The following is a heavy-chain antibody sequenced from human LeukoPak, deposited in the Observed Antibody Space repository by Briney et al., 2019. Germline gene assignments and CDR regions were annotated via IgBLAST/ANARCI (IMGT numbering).Heavy chain of an antibody. V-gene: IGHV5-51*01. CDR1: GYSFDDYW. J-gene: IGHJ4*02. CDR2: IYPGDSDT. CDR3: ARHMGSCNGGTCDSVC. Sequence: GESLKISCKGSGYSFDDYWIGCVRQVAGEGLEWMGIIYPGDSDTRYSPSFQGQVTISADRSITTAYLQWNSLKASDTAMYYCARHMGSCNGGTCDSVCWGQGTLVTVSS. D-gene: IGHD2-15*01.